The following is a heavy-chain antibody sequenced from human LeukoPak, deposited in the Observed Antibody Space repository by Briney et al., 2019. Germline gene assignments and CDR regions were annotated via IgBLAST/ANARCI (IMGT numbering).Heavy chain of an antibody. D-gene: IGHD5-12*01. CDR2: ISAYNGDT. CDR1: GYTFTDYY. V-gene: IGHV1-18*04. CDR3: ARDPTNTSGYYAYFDY. Sequence: ASVKVSCKASGYTFTDYYLHWVRQAPGQGLEWMGWISAYNGDTHYARNLQGRVTMTTDTSTSTAYMELRSLRSDDTAVYYCARDPTNTSGYYAYFDYWGQGTLVTVSS. J-gene: IGHJ4*02.